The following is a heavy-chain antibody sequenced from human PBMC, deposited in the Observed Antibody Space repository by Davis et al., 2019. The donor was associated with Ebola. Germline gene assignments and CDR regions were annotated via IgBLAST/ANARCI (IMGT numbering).Heavy chain of an antibody. D-gene: IGHD6-19*01. CDR3: ANSRYSSGWYGWFDP. CDR2: IYHSGST. CDR1: GGSISSYY. V-gene: IGHV4-59*12. Sequence: SETLSLTCTVSGGSISSYYWSWVRQPPGKGLEWIGEIYHSGSTNYNPSLKSRVTISVDKSKNQFSLKLSSVTAADTAVYYCANSRYSSGWYGWFDPWGQGTLVTVSS. J-gene: IGHJ5*02.